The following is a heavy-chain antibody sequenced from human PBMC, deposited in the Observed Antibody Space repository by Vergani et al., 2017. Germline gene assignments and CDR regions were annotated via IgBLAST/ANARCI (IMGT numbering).Heavy chain of an antibody. CDR3: ARGQWELPNNFDY. CDR1: GGSISSGDYY. J-gene: IGHJ4*02. CDR2: IYYSGST. V-gene: IGHV4-30-4*01. Sequence: QVQLQESGPGLVKPSQTLSLTCTVSGGSISSGDYYWSWIRQPPGKGLEWIGYIYYSGSTNYNPSLKSRVTISVDTSKNQFSLKLSSVTAADTAVYYCARGQWELPNNFDYWGQGTLVTVSS. D-gene: IGHD1-26*01.